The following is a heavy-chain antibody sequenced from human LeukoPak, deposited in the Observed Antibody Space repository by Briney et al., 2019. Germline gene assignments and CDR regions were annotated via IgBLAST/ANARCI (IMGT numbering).Heavy chain of an antibody. Sequence: PGASLRLSCAASGFTFSNCAMSWVRQAPGKGLEWVSAITGSGGNTYYADSVKGRFTISRDNSKNTVFLQMNSLRAEDTAVYYCAKWGDYDVLTGYYVSDYWGRGTLVTVSS. CDR2: ITGSGGNT. V-gene: IGHV3-23*01. J-gene: IGHJ4*02. D-gene: IGHD3-9*01. CDR1: GFTFSNCA. CDR3: AKWGDYDVLTGYYVSDY.